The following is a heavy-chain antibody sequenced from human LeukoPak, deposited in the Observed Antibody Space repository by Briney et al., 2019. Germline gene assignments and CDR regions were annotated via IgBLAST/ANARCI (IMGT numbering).Heavy chain of an antibody. J-gene: IGHJ4*02. V-gene: IGHV3-30*18. CDR2: ISYDGSNK. CDR1: GFTFSSYG. CDR3: AKDRLRWAQLQYYFDY. D-gene: IGHD5-24*01. Sequence: GGSLRLSCAASGFTFSSYGMHWVRQAPVKGLEWEAVISYDGSNKYYADSVKGRFTISRDNSKNTLYLQMNSLRAEDTAVYYCAKDRLRWAQLQYYFDYWGQGTLVTVSS.